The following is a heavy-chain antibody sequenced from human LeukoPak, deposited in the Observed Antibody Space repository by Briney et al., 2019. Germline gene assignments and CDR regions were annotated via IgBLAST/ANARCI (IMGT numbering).Heavy chain of an antibody. V-gene: IGHV3-30-3*01. CDR2: ISSDGTTK. CDR3: ARDLLQQLPYYYYYYGMDV. J-gene: IGHJ6*02. D-gene: IGHD6-13*01. Sequence: GGSLRLSCVASGFTFRNYAMHWVRQAPGKGLEWVIVISSDGTTKYYADSVKGRFTISRDNSKNTLYLQMNSLRAEDTAVYYCARDLLQQLPYYYYYYGMDVWGQGTTVTVSS. CDR1: GFTFRNYA.